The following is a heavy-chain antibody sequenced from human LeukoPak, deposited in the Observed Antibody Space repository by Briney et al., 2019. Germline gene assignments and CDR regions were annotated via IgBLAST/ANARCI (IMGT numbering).Heavy chain of an antibody. CDR2: ISAYNGNT. V-gene: IGHV1-18*01. CDR3: ARDRDLYSSSWFDAFDI. J-gene: IGHJ3*02. CDR1: GYTFTSYG. Sequence: ASVKVSCKASGYTFTSYGISWVRQAPGQGLEWMGWISAYNGNTNYAQKLQGRVTMTTDTSTSTAYMELRSLRSDDTAVYYCARDRDLYSSSWFDAFDIWGQGTMVTVSS. D-gene: IGHD6-13*01.